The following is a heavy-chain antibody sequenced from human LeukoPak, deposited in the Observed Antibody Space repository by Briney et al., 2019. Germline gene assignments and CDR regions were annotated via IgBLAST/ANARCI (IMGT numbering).Heavy chain of an antibody. Sequence: PGGSLRLSCAASGFTFSSYSMNWVRQAPGKGLEWVSSISSSSSYIYYADSVKGRFTISRDNAKNSLYLQMNSLRAEDTAVYYCAREHNYGDYDVWSFDYWGQGTLVTVSS. J-gene: IGHJ4*02. V-gene: IGHV3-21*01. D-gene: IGHD4-17*01. CDR2: ISSSSSYI. CDR3: AREHNYGDYDVWSFDY. CDR1: GFTFSSYS.